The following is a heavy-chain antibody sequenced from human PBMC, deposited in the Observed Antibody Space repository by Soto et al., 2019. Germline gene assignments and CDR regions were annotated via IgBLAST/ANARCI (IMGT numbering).Heavy chain of an antibody. Sequence: QVQLVQSGAEVKKPGASVKVSCKASGYTFTSYDINWVRQATGQGLEWMGWMNPNSGNTGYAQKFQGRVTMTRNTSISTAYMELSSLRSEDTAVYYCARGLSGPCTSCYAYYYYMDVWGKGTTVTVSS. D-gene: IGHD2-2*01. CDR3: ARGLSGPCTSCYAYYYYMDV. CDR1: GYTFTSYD. CDR2: MNPNSGNT. V-gene: IGHV1-8*01. J-gene: IGHJ6*03.